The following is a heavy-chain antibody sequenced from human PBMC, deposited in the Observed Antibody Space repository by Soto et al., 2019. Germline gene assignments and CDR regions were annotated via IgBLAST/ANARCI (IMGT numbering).Heavy chain of an antibody. D-gene: IGHD3-9*01. Sequence: GASVKVSCKASGFTFVMYAIHWVRQAPGQGLEWMAWINAGNGHTTYSQKFQGRVTITRDTSARTVYMELRSLRFEDTATYYCARAGWLEEGYLDLWGKGAPVTVS. CDR2: INAGNGHT. CDR3: ARAGWLEEGYLDL. V-gene: IGHV1-3*01. CDR1: GFTFVMYA. J-gene: IGHJ4*02.